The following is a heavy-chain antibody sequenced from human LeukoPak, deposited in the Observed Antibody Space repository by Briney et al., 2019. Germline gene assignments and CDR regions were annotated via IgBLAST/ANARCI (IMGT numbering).Heavy chain of an antibody. V-gene: IGHV3-21*01. CDR3: GYLTGTTDAFDI. CDR1: GFTFSSYS. CDR2: ISSSSSYI. J-gene: IGHJ3*02. Sequence: GGSLRLSCAASGFTFSSYSMNWVRQAPGKGLEWVSSISSSSSYIYYADSVKGRFTISRDNAKNSLYLQMDSLRAEDTAVYYCGYLTGTTDAFDIWGQGTMVTVSS. D-gene: IGHD1-7*01.